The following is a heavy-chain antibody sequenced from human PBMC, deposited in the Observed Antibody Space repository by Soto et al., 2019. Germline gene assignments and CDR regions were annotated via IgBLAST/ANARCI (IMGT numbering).Heavy chain of an antibody. CDR2: INHSGST. CDR3: ARLPLYYYGMDV. V-gene: IGHV4-34*01. CDR1: GGSFSGYY. J-gene: IGHJ6*02. Sequence: PSETLSLTCAVYGGSFSGYYWSWIRQPPGKGLEWIGEINHSGSTNYNPSLKSRVTISVDTSKNQFSLKLSSVTAADTAVYYCARLPLYYYGMDVWGQGTTVTVSS.